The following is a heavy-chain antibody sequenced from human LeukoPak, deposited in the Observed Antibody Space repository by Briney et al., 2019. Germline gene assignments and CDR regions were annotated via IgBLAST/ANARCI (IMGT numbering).Heavy chain of an antibody. D-gene: IGHD3-10*01. Sequence: GGSLRLSCAASGFTFSSYSMNWVRQAPGKGLEWVSSISSSSSYIYYADSVKGQFTISRDNAKNSLYLQMNSLRAEDTAVYYCARDNNYYGSGSYYNVGVYWGQGTLVTVSS. CDR2: ISSSSSYI. V-gene: IGHV3-21*01. CDR1: GFTFSSYS. CDR3: ARDNNYYGSGSYYNVGVY. J-gene: IGHJ4*02.